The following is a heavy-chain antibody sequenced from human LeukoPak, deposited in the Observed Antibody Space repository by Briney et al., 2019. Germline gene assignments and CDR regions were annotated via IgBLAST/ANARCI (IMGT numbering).Heavy chain of an antibody. J-gene: IGHJ3*02. D-gene: IGHD3-22*01. CDR3: ARSHYYDSSGYYVDAFDI. V-gene: IGHV4-30-4*01. Sequence: SQTLSLTCTVSGGSISSGDYYWSWIRQPPGTGLEWIGYIYYSGSTYYNPSLKSRVTIPVDTSKNQFSLKLSSVTAADTAVYYCARSHYYDSSGYYVDAFDIWGQGTMVTVSS. CDR2: IYYSGST. CDR1: GGSISSGDYY.